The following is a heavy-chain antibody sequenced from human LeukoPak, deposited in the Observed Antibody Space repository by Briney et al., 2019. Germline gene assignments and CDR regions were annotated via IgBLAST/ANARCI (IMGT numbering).Heavy chain of an antibody. CDR3: ASLGVVTAMPDY. D-gene: IGHD2-21*02. V-gene: IGHV4-59*01. J-gene: IGHJ4*02. CDR1: GGSISSYY. CDR2: IYYSGCT. Sequence: SETLSLTCTVSGGSISSYYWSWIRQPPGKGLEWIGYIYYSGCTNYNPSLKSRVTISVDTSKNQFSLKLSSVTAADTAVYYCASLGVVTAMPDYWGQGTLVTVSS.